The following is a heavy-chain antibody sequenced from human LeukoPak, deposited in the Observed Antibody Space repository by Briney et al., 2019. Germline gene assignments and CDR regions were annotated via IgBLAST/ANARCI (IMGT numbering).Heavy chain of an antibody. D-gene: IGHD3-3*01. V-gene: IGHV4-59*01. Sequence: SETLSLTCTVSGGSIIGYYWNWIRQPPGKGLDWIGYIYHSGSTNYNPSLKSRVTISVDTSKTQISLKLRAVTAADTAVYYCARPRVWSDYWGYFDYWGQGTLVTVSS. CDR3: ARPRVWSDYWGYFDY. CDR2: IYHSGST. J-gene: IGHJ4*02. CDR1: GGSIIGYY.